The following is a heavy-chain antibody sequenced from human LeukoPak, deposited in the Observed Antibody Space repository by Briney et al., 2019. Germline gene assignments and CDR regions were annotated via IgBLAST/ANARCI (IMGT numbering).Heavy chain of an antibody. D-gene: IGHD2-21*02. Sequence: GGSLRLSCAASGFTFSSYAMSWVRQAPGKGLEWVSAISGSGGSTYYADSVKGRFTISRDNSKNTLYLQMSSLRAEDTAVYYCAKLGGDHKYYYYYMDVWGKGTTVTVSS. CDR2: ISGSGGST. CDR1: GFTFSSYA. V-gene: IGHV3-23*01. CDR3: AKLGGDHKYYYYYMDV. J-gene: IGHJ6*03.